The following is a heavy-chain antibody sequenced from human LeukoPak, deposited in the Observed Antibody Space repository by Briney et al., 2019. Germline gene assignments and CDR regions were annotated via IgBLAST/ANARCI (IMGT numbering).Heavy chain of an antibody. CDR3: ARVQFYYYDSSGYYSSPFDY. CDR2: INPNSGGT. CDR1: GYTFTGYY. J-gene: IGHJ4*02. D-gene: IGHD3-22*01. Sequence: GASVKVSCKASGYTFTGYYMHWLRQAPGQGLEWMGWINPNSGGTNYAQKFQGRVTMTRDTSISTAYMELSRLRSDDTAVYYCARVQFYYYDSSGYYSSPFDYCGQGTLVAVSS. V-gene: IGHV1-2*02.